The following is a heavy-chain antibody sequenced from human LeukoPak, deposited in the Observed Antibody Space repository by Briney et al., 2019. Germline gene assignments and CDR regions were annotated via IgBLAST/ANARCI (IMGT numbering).Heavy chain of an antibody. CDR2: ITHSGST. Sequence: SETLSLICAVYSGSFRGYYWSWIRQPPGKGLEWSGEITHSGSTNYKPSLKSRVTISVGTSKNQFSLRLSSVTAADTAVYYCAGVRGVIIRYYYYGMDVWGQGTTVTVSS. CDR1: SGSFRGYY. J-gene: IGHJ6*01. CDR3: AGVRGVIIRYYYYGMDV. D-gene: IGHD3-10*01. V-gene: IGHV4-34*01.